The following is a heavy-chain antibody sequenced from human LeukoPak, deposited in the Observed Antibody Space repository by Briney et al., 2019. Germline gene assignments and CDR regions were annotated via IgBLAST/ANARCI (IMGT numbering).Heavy chain of an antibody. V-gene: IGHV3-74*01. J-gene: IGHJ4*01. D-gene: IGHD3-10*01. CDR2: VNSDGITT. Sequence: PGGSLRLSCAASGFTFSTYRMHWVRQAPGKGLVWVSRVNSDGITTTYADSVRGRFTISRDNAKNTLHLQMNGLRAEDTAVYYCAREHVIDGSGNRHFDYWGQGTLVTVAS. CDR1: GFTFSTYR. CDR3: AREHVIDGSGNRHFDY.